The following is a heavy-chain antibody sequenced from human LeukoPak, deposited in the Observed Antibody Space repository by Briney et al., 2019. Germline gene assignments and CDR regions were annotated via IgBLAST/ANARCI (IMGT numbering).Heavy chain of an antibody. D-gene: IGHD3-10*01. Sequence: GGSLRLSCAASGFTFSSYAMSWVRQAPGKGLEWVSSISGSGGSTYYADSAKGRFTISRDNSQNTLYLQMNSLRAEDTAVYYCSRDRPAGELLSFRSNYYYFGMDVCGQGTTVTVSS. J-gene: IGHJ6*02. CDR2: ISGSGGST. V-gene: IGHV3-23*01. CDR1: GFTFSSYA. CDR3: SRDRPAGELLSFRSNYYYFGMDV.